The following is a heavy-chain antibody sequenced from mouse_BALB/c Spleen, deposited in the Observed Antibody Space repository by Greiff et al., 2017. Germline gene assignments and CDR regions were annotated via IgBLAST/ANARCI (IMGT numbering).Heavy chain of an antibody. J-gene: IGHJ3*01. CDR2: IWTGGGT. Sequence: VKVVESGPGLVAPSQSLSITCTVSGFSLTSYDISWIRQPPGKGLEWLGVIWTGGGTNYNSAFMSRLSISKDNSKSQVFLKMNSLQTDDTAIYYCVRDQGHRYDGFAYWGQGTLVTVSA. D-gene: IGHD2-14*01. V-gene: IGHV2-9-2*01. CDR1: GFSLTSYD. CDR3: VRDQGHRYDGFAY.